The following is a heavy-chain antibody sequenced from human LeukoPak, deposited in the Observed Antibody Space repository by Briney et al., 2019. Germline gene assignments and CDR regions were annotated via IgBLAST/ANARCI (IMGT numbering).Heavy chain of an antibody. V-gene: IGHV4-34*01. CDR3: ARHRGLARRYFDY. CDR2: INHSGST. Sequence: SETLSLTCAVYGGSFSGYYWSWIRQPPGKGLEWIGEINHSGSTNYNPSLKSRVTISVDTSKNQFSLKLSSVTAADTAVYYCARHRGLARRYFDYWGQGTLVTVSS. CDR1: GGSFSGYY. J-gene: IGHJ4*02. D-gene: IGHD3-10*01.